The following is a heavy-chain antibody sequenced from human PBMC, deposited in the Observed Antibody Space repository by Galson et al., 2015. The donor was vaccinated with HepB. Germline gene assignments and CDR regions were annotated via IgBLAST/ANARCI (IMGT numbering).Heavy chain of an antibody. CDR1: GFTFSSYG. CDR3: ARDSLPRGYSYGSYYFDY. D-gene: IGHD5-18*01. J-gene: IGHJ4*02. CDR2: ISSSSSYI. Sequence: SLRLSCAASGFTFSSYGMHWVRQAPGKGLEWVSSISSSSSYIYYADSVKGRFTISRDNAKNSLYLQMNSLRAEDTAVYYCARDSLPRGYSYGSYYFDYWGQGTLVTVSS. V-gene: IGHV3-21*01.